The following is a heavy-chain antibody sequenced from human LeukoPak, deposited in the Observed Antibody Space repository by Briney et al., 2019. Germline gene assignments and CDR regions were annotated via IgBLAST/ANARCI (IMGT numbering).Heavy chain of an antibody. D-gene: IGHD3-22*01. Sequence: ASVKVSCKASGYTFTSYDINWVRQATGQGLEWMGWMNPNSGNTGYAQKFQGRVTMTRNTSISTAYIELSSLRSEDTAVYYCARRSAYYDSSGYYSLFDYWGQGTLVTVSS. J-gene: IGHJ4*02. CDR2: MNPNSGNT. V-gene: IGHV1-8*01. CDR1: GYTFTSYD. CDR3: ARRSAYYDSSGYYSLFDY.